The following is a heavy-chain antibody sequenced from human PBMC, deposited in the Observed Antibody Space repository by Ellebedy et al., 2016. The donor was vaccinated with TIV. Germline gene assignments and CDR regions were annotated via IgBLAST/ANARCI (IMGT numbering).Heavy chain of an antibody. Sequence: SGPTLVXPTQTLTLTCTFSGFSLSTSGMCVSWIRQPPGKALEWLALIDWDDDKYYSTSLKTRLTISKDTSKNQVVLTMTNMDPVDTATYYCARISPWGSAQEDVVFDYWGQGTLVTVSS. CDR3: ARISPWGSAQEDVVFDY. V-gene: IGHV2-70*01. CDR2: IDWDDDK. J-gene: IGHJ4*02. CDR1: GFSLSTSGMC. D-gene: IGHD3-16*01.